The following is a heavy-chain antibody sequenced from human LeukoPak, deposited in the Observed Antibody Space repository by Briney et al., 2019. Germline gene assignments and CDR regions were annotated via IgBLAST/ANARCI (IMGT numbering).Heavy chain of an antibody. J-gene: IGHJ5*02. CDR3: ARVQIVSPTIRFDP. V-gene: IGHV4-59*11. D-gene: IGHD2-2*02. CDR1: GDSINNHQ. CDR2: IHYSGRT. Sequence: PSEALSLTCTVSGDSINNHQWSWIRQPPGKGLEWIGYIHYSGRTNYHPSLKSRVTISIDTSKNQFSLNMNSVTSMDTAVYYCARVQIVSPTIRFDPWGQGTLVAVSS.